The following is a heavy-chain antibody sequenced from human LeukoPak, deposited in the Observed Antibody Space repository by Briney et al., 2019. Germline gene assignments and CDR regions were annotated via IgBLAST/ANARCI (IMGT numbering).Heavy chain of an antibody. CDR2: IYYTGST. J-gene: IGHJ4*02. V-gene: IGHV4-59*01. D-gene: IGHD3-22*01. Sequence: PSETLSLTCTVSGGSINNYYWSWIRQPPGKGLEWIGYIYYTGSTNYNPSLKSRVTISVDTSKSHFSLKMSTLTAADTAVYYCARHRGSGYPYFDYWGQGTLVTVSP. CDR3: ARHRGSGYPYFDY. CDR1: GGSINNYY.